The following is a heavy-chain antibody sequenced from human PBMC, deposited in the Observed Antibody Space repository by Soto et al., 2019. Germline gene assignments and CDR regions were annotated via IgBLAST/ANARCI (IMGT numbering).Heavy chain of an antibody. J-gene: IGHJ4*02. CDR3: AREGVTMIAVVITYSDY. D-gene: IGHD3-22*01. V-gene: IGHV4-38-2*02. CDR1: GYSISSSYS. Sequence: LTCGVSGYSISSSYSWGCIRQPPGKGLEWIGSMYHSGSTHYNPSLKSRVTISVDTSKNQFSLKLSSVTAADTAVYYCAREGVTMIAVVITYSDYWGPGHLVTGSS. CDR2: MYHSGST.